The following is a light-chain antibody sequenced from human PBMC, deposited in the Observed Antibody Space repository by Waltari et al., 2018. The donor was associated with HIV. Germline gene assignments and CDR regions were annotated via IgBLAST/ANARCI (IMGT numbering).Light chain of an antibody. V-gene: IGLV1-47*01. CDR2: GND. Sequence: QSVLTQPPSASRTPGQRVTISCSGPCSHIGRTNVNWYQQLPRTPPRLRNQGNDQRPSGVSDRFSGSKSVTSASLAISGLRYDDEAEYFCATWDDSLSAWLFGGGTKVTVL. CDR1: CSHIGRTN. CDR3: ATWDDSLSAWL. J-gene: IGLJ3*02.